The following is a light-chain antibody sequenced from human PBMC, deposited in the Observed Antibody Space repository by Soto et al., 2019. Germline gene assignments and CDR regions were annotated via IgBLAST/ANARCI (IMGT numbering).Light chain of an antibody. CDR3: QQYHTYPLS. Sequence: DIQMTQSPSSLSASVGDRVSITCRASQGIGSWVAWYQQKPGKGPKSLIFAASSLESGVSSRFSASGSGTDFTLTIDSLHPEDSATYYCQQYHTYPLSFGGGTKVEI. J-gene: IGKJ4*01. V-gene: IGKV1D-16*01. CDR2: AAS. CDR1: QGIGSW.